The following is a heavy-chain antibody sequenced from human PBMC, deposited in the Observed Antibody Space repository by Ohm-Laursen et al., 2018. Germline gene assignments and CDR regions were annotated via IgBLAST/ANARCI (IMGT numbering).Heavy chain of an antibody. CDR3: VRDRRGGSIELRA. Sequence: GQTLSLTCAASGFTFSTYWMNWFRQAPGKGLESVASINQDGSEKYFVDSVRGRFTIYRDNAKNSLYLQMNSLRAEDTAVYYCVRDRRGGSIELRAGGQGALVTVSS. V-gene: IGHV3-7*01. CDR1: GFTFSTYW. CDR2: INQDGSEK. J-gene: IGHJ4*02. D-gene: IGHD6-6*01.